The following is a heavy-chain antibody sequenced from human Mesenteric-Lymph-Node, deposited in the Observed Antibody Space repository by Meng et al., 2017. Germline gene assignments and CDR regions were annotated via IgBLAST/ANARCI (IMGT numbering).Heavy chain of an antibody. D-gene: IGHD3-16*01. J-gene: IGHJ5*02. CDR3: ARDVLNNWFDP. V-gene: IGHV1-2*06. CDR2: IDPKRGGT. CDR1: GYTFTDHY. Sequence: QVQLGPSGAEVKKPGASVKVSCKASGYTFTDHYMHWVRQAPGQGLEWMGRIDPKRGGTKYAQKFQGRVTMTRDTSISTAYMELSRLRSDDTAVYYCARDVLNNWFDPWGQGTLVTVSS.